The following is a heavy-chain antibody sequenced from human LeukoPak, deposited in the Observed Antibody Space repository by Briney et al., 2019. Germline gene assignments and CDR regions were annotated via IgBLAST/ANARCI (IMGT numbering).Heavy chain of an antibody. CDR3: ARDTDYGDYGAFDI. J-gene: IGHJ3*02. CDR2: ISGRGGST. V-gene: IGHV3-23*01. Sequence: GGSLRLSCAASGFTFSTYAMTWVRQAPGKGLEWVSAISGRGGSTYHADSVKGRFTISRDNAKNSLYLQMNSLRAEDTAVYYCARDTDYGDYGAFDIWGQGTMVTVSS. D-gene: IGHD4-17*01. CDR1: GFTFSTYA.